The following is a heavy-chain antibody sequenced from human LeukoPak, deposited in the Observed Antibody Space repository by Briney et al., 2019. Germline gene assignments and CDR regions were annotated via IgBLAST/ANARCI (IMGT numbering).Heavy chain of an antibody. D-gene: IGHD2-15*01. Sequence: SETLSLTCTVSGYSISSGDYYWSWVRQPPGKGLEWIGYISHTGSAYYDPSLKSRVTISIDMSKKQFALKVTSVTAADTAVYYCARVVVVVATTTFDYWGQGTLVTVSS. CDR1: GYSISSGDYY. J-gene: IGHJ4*02. CDR3: ARVVVVVATTTFDY. V-gene: IGHV4-30-4*01. CDR2: ISHTGSA.